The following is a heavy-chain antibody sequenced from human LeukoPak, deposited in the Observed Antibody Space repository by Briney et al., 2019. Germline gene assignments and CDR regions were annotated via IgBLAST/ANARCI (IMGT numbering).Heavy chain of an antibody. J-gene: IGHJ4*02. V-gene: IGHV1-69*06. Sequence: ASVKVSCKASGGTFSSYAISWVRQAPGQGLEWMGGIIPIFGTANYAQKFQGRVTITADKSTSTAYMELSSLRAEDTAVYYCARVVYQPLPQGFDYWGQGTLVTVSS. CDR1: GGTFSSYA. CDR3: ARVVYQPLPQGFDY. D-gene: IGHD2-2*01. CDR2: IIPIFGTA.